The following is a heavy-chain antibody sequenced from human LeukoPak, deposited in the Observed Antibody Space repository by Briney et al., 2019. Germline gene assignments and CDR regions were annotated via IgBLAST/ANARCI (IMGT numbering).Heavy chain of an antibody. Sequence: PSETHSPTCDVSGYSINFGHLWGWIRQPPGKGLEWIASIYRSGRTYYTPSLMKRVTISIDTLKNQFSLKVTTVTAEDTAMYFCARESSAVAHTMMRYWLDPWGQGTLATVSS. CDR1: GYSINFGHL. CDR3: ARESSAVAHTMMRYWLDP. CDR2: IYRSGRT. J-gene: IGHJ5*02. D-gene: IGHD3-22*01. V-gene: IGHV4-38-2*02.